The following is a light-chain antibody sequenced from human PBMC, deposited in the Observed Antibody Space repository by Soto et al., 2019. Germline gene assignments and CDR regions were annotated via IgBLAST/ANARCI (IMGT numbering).Light chain of an antibody. CDR3: QQHETFSGT. J-gene: IGKJ1*01. V-gene: IGKV1-12*01. CDR1: QGISSW. CDR2: AAS. Sequence: DIQMTQSPSSVSASVVDRVTITFRASQGISSWLAWYQQKPGKAPKLLIYAASSLQSGVPSRFSGSGSGTKFTLTIASLQPEDFATYYCQQHETFSGTFGPGTKVDIK.